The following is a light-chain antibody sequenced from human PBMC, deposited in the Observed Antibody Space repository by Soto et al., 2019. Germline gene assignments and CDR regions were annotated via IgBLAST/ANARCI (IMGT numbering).Light chain of an antibody. CDR3: MQALQTPPT. CDR2: LGS. CDR1: QSLLHSNGYKY. V-gene: IGKV2-28*01. J-gene: IGKJ2*01. Sequence: DIVMTQSPLSLPVTPGEPASISCRSSQSLLHSNGYKYLEWYLQKPGQSPQLLIYLGSNRASGVPDRFSGSGSGTDFTLKISRVEAEDVGVYYCMQALQTPPTFGQGTKLEIK.